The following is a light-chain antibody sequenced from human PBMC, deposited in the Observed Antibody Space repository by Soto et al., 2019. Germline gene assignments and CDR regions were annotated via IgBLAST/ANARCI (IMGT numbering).Light chain of an antibody. V-gene: IGLV4-69*01. CDR1: SGHSSYA. CDR2: LNSDGSH. J-gene: IGLJ2*01. CDR3: QTWGTGIRV. Sequence: QSVLTQSPSASASLGASVKLTCTLSSGHSSYAIAWHQQQPEKGPRYLMKLNSDGSHSKGDGIPDRVSGSSSGAERYLTISSLQSEDEADYYFQTWGTGIRVFGGGTKLTVL.